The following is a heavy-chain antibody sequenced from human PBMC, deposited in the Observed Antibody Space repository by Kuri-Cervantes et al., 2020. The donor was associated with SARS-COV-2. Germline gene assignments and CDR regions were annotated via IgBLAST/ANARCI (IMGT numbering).Heavy chain of an antibody. D-gene: IGHD5-12*01. CDR2: ISSNGGST. Sequence: GESLKISCSASGFTFSSYAMHWVRQAPGKGLEYVSAISSNGGSTYYADSVKGRFTISRDNSKNTLYLQMNSLRAEDTAVYYCARTLGAANDIVATITTGGFDYWGQGTLVTVSS. CDR1: GFTFSSYA. CDR3: ARTLGAANDIVATITTGGFDY. V-gene: IGHV3-64*04. J-gene: IGHJ4*02.